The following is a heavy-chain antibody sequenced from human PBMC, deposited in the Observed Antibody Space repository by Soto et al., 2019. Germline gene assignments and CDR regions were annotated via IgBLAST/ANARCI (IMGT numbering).Heavy chain of an antibody. V-gene: IGHV5-51*01. CDR2: IYPRDSDT. Sequence: LAQSLKITCEAAAYTFTNYWIGWVRQMPGTGLEWLGIIYPRDSDTRYSPSFQDQVTMSVDKSIGTAYLQWSSLKASDTAMYYCVRHFGKIVSSVGRRNFDYWGQGTLVSISS. CDR3: VRHFGKIVSSVGRRNFDY. J-gene: IGHJ4*02. CDR1: AYTFTNYW. D-gene: IGHD3-22*01.